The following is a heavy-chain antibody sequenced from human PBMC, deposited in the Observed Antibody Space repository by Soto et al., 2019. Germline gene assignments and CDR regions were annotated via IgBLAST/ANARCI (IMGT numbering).Heavy chain of an antibody. D-gene: IGHD6-13*01. V-gene: IGHV3-23*01. CDR3: AKTSGIAAAGTRYFDY. CDR2: ISGSGGST. Sequence: GGSLRLSCAASGFTFSSYAMSWVRQAPGKGLEWVSAISGSGGSTYYADSVKGRFTISRDNSKNTLYLQMNSLRAEDTAVYYCAKTSGIAAAGTRYFDYWGQGTLVTVSS. CDR1: GFTFSSYA. J-gene: IGHJ4*02.